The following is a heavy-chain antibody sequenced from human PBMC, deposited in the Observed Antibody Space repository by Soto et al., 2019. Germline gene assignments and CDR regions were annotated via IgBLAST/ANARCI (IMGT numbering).Heavy chain of an antibody. CDR3: ARDQYYYDSSSNYLLDNGFDP. CDR2: SSAYNGNT. D-gene: IGHD3-22*01. V-gene: IGHV1-18*04. CDR1: GYTFTSYG. Sequence: ASVKVSCKASGYTFTSYGISWVRQAPGQGLEWMGWSSAYNGNTNYAQKLQGRVTMTTDTSTSTAYTELRSLRSDDTAVYYCARDQYYYDSSSNYLLDNGFDPWGQGTLVTVSS. J-gene: IGHJ5*02.